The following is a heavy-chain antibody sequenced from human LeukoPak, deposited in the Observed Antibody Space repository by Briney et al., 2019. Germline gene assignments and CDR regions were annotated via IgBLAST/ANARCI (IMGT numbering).Heavy chain of an antibody. Sequence: GGSLRLSCAASGFTFSSYWMSWVRQAPGKGLDWVAVIWHDGSNDFYSDSVKGRFTISRDNSKNTVYLQMNSLRAEDTAVYYCARVMNDYGDFDDAFDIWGQGTMVTVSS. J-gene: IGHJ3*02. CDR2: IWHDGSND. V-gene: IGHV3-33*08. CDR3: ARVMNDYGDFDDAFDI. D-gene: IGHD4-17*01. CDR1: GFTFSSYW.